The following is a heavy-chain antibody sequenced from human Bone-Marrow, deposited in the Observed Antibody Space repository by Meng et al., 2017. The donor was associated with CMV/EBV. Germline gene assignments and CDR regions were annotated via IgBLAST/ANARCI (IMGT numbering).Heavy chain of an antibody. V-gene: IGHV4-61*01. D-gene: IGHD2-2*01. Sequence: SETLSLTCTVSGGSVSSGSYYWSWIRQPPGKGLEWVGYIYYSGSTYYNPSLKSRVTISVDTSKNQFSLKLSSVTAADTAVYYCARGPYCSSTSCHLEAFDYCGQGTLVTVSS. CDR2: IYYSGST. J-gene: IGHJ4*02. CDR1: GGSVSSGSYY. CDR3: ARGPYCSSTSCHLEAFDY.